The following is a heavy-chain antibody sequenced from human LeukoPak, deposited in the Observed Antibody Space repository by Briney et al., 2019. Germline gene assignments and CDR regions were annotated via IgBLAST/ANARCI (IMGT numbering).Heavy chain of an antibody. CDR3: ARAGRAYYDILTGYYCFDY. CDR2: IIPIFGTA. J-gene: IGHJ4*02. V-gene: IGHV1-69*13. D-gene: IGHD3-9*01. CDR1: GGTFSSYA. Sequence: ASVKVSCKASGGTFSSYAISWVRQAPGQGLEWMGGIIPIFGTANYAQKFQGRITITADESTSTAYMELSSLRSEDTAVYYCARAGRAYYDILTGYYCFDYWGQGTPVTVSS.